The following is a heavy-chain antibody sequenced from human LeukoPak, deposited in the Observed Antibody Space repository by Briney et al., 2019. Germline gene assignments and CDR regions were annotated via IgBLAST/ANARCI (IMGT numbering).Heavy chain of an antibody. CDR3: ARTGTTLDPFFHY. D-gene: IGHD1-1*01. V-gene: IGHV3-21*01. CDR1: GFTFSSYS. Sequence: GGSLRLSCAASGFTFSSYSMNWVRQAPGKGLEWVSSISSSSSYIYYADSVKGRSTISRDNAKNSLYLQMNSLRAEDTAVYYCARTGTTLDPFFHYWGQGTLVTVSS. J-gene: IGHJ4*02. CDR2: ISSSSSYI.